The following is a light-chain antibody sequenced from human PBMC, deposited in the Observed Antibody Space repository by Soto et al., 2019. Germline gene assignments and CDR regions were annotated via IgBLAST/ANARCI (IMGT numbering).Light chain of an antibody. J-gene: IGKJ4*01. CDR3: QQFNSYPLT. CDR1: QGISSA. CDR2: DAS. V-gene: IGKV1-13*02. Sequence: AIQLTQSPSSLSASVGDRVTITCRASQGISSALAWYQQTPGKAPKLLIYDASSLKSGVPSRFSGSGSGTDFTLTISSLQPEDFATYYCQQFNSYPLTFGGGTKVEIK.